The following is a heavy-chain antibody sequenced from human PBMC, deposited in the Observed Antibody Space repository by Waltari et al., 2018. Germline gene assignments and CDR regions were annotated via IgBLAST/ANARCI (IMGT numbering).Heavy chain of an antibody. J-gene: IGHJ3*02. D-gene: IGHD3-22*01. V-gene: IGHV4-34*01. CDR1: GGSFSGYY. CDR3: ARGGITMIVGTDAFDI. CDR2: INHSGST. Sequence: QVQLQQWGAGLLKPSETLSLTCAVYGGSFSGYYWSWIRQPPGKGLEWIGEINHSGSTNYNPSLKSRVTISVDTSKNQFSLKLSSVTAADTAVYYCARGGITMIVGTDAFDIWGQGTMVTVSS.